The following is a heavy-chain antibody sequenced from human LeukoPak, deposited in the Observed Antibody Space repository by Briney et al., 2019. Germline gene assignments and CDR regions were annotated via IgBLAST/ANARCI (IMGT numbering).Heavy chain of an antibody. CDR1: GGSFSGYY. CDR3: ARSYYDSSGYYYGSYYFDY. CDR2: INHSGST. Sequence: SETLSLTCAVYGGSFSGYYWSWIRQPPGKGLEWIGEINHSGSTNYNPSLKSRVTISVDTSKNQFSLKLSSVTAADTAVYYCARSYYDSSGYYYGSYYFDYRGQGTLVTVSS. J-gene: IGHJ4*02. D-gene: IGHD3-22*01. V-gene: IGHV4-34*01.